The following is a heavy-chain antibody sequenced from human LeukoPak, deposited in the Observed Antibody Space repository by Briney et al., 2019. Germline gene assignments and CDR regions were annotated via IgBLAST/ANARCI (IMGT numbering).Heavy chain of an antibody. D-gene: IGHD6-19*01. Sequence: EPSETLSLTCTVSGGSISSSSYYWGWIRQPPGKGLEWIGSIYYSGSTYYNPSLKSRVTISEDTYKNQFSLKLSSVTAADTAVYYCGSSGWYWGGFDIWGQGTMVTVSS. CDR2: IYYSGST. V-gene: IGHV4-39*01. J-gene: IGHJ3*02. CDR3: GSSGWYWGGFDI. CDR1: GGSISSSSYY.